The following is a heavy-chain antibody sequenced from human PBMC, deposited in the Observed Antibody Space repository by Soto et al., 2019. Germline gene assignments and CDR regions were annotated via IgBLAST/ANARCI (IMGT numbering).Heavy chain of an antibody. D-gene: IGHD6-19*01. CDR2: ISAYNGNT. Sequence: GASVKVSCKASGYTFTSYGISWVRQALGQGLEWMGWISAYNGNTNYAQKLQGRVTMTTDTSTSAAYMELRSLRSDDTAVYYCARDPRYSSGWPSPPLSYFDYWGQGTLVTVSS. V-gene: IGHV1-18*01. CDR1: GYTFTSYG. J-gene: IGHJ4*02. CDR3: ARDPRYSSGWPSPPLSYFDY.